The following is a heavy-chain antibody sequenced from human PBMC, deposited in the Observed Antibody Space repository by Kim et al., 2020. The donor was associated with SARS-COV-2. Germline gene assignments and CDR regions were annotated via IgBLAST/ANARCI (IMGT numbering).Heavy chain of an antibody. D-gene: IGHD6-13*01. Sequence: SETLSLTCAVSDGSLSSYHYIWIRQSPGKGLEWIGEMNPSGSTNYSPSLKGRVTITRDTSKNQMPLMLTSLTAADTAVYYYSREPFRQVVEAAAGSIYF. CDR3: SREPFRQVVEAAAGSIYF. J-gene: IGHJ2*01. CDR2: MNPSGST. CDR1: DGSLSSYH. V-gene: IGHV4-34*01.